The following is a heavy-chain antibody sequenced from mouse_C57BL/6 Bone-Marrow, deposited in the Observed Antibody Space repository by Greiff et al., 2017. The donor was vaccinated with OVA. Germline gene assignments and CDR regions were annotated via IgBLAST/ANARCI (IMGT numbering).Heavy chain of an antibody. V-gene: IGHV1-4*01. CDR2: INPSSGYT. D-gene: IGHD2-1*01. CDR1: GYTFTSYP. Sequence: VKLVESGAELARPGASVKMSCKASGYTFTSYPMHWVNQRPGQGLEWIGYINPSSGYTKYNQKFKDKATLTADKSSSTAYMQLSSLTSEDSAVYYCAREDGNWFAYWGQGTLVTVSA. CDR3: AREDGNWFAY. J-gene: IGHJ3*01.